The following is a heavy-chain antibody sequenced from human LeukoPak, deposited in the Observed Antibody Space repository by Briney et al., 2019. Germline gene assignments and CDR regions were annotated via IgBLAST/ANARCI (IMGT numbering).Heavy chain of an antibody. Sequence: ASVKVSCKASGYTFTSYDINWVRQATGQGLEWMGWMNPNSGNTGYAQKFQGRVTITRNTSISTTYMELSRLRSDDTAVYYCARVLHYDFWSGYYGGYYYMDVWGKGTTVTVSS. CDR1: GYTFTSYD. D-gene: IGHD3-3*01. CDR3: ARVLHYDFWSGYYGGYYYMDV. V-gene: IGHV1-8*03. J-gene: IGHJ6*03. CDR2: MNPNSGNT.